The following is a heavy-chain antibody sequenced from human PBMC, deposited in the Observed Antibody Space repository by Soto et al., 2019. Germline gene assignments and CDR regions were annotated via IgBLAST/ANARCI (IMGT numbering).Heavy chain of an antibody. CDR1: GGSISSYY. V-gene: IGHV4-59*08. Sequence: QVQLRESGPGLVKPSETLSLTCTVSGGSISSYYWSWIRQPPGKGLEWIGYIYYSGSTNYNPSLKSRVTISVDTSKNQFSLKLSSVTAADTAVYYCARQSGYDTAHFDYWGQGTLVTVSS. D-gene: IGHD5-12*01. CDR2: IYYSGST. CDR3: ARQSGYDTAHFDY. J-gene: IGHJ4*02.